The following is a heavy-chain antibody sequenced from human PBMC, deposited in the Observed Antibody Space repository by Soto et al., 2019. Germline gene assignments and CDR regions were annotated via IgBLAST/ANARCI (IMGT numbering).Heavy chain of an antibody. Sequence: QAQLVESGGGVVQPGRSLRLSCVLSGFIFSDYAMHWVRQTPGKGLEWVAIVSSDGRQKFYTDSVKGRITISKEFSNNALFLQVNSLRPEDSGTYFCTRDARPYSIYRGGGLGLWGQGTLVTVSS. D-gene: IGHD4-4*01. J-gene: IGHJ1*01. V-gene: IGHV3-30*03. CDR3: TRDARPYSIYRGGGLGL. CDR1: GFIFSDYA. CDR2: VSSDGRQK.